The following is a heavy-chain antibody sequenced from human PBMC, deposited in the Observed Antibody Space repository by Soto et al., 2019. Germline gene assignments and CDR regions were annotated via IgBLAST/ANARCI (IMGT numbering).Heavy chain of an antibody. D-gene: IGHD3-3*01. CDR3: TNYRFLEWLIPNEDHYYYGMDV. CDR1: GFIFSGSA. Sequence: GSLRLSCAASGFIFSGSAMHWVRQDSGKGLEWVGRIRSKANSYATAYGASVKGRFTISRDDSKNTAYLQMNSLKTEDTAVYYCTNYRFLEWLIPNEDHYYYGMDVWGQGTTVTVSS. J-gene: IGHJ6*02. CDR2: IRSKANSYAT. V-gene: IGHV3-73*01.